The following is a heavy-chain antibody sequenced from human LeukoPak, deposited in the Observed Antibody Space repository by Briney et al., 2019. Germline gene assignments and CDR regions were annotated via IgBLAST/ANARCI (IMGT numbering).Heavy chain of an antibody. J-gene: IGHJ4*02. CDR2: ITTSRDQ. CDR3: ASESQQLVSVY. V-gene: IGHV3-21*06. CDR1: GFIFSDYS. D-gene: IGHD6-13*01. Sequence: GGSLRLSCAASGFIFSDYSMGWVRQAPGKGLEWVSSITTSRDQYHADSVKGRFTVSRDNAKSSVYLQMNSLRAEDTAVYYCASESQQLVSVYWGQGTLVTVSS.